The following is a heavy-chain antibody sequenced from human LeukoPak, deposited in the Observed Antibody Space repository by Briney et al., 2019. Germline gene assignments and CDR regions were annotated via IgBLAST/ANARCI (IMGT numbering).Heavy chain of an antibody. V-gene: IGHV1-69*10. Sequence: GASVKVSCKASGGTFSSYAISWVRQAPGQGLEWMGGIIPILGTANYAQKFQGRVTMTRDTSTSTVYMELSSLRSEDTAVYYCAAPPQYTKYSGSPQGYFQHWGQGTLVTVSS. D-gene: IGHD1-26*01. CDR2: IIPILGTA. J-gene: IGHJ1*01. CDR3: AAPPQYTKYSGSPQGYFQH. CDR1: GGTFSSYA.